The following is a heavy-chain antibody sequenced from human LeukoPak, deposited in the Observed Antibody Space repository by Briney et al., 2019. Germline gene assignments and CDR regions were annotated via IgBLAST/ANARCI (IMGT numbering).Heavy chain of an antibody. D-gene: IGHD3-22*01. J-gene: IGHJ3*02. Sequence: PSETLSLTCTVSGGSISSYYWSWIRQPPGKGLEWIGYIYYSGSTNHNPSLKSRVTISVDTSKNQFSLELSSVTAADTAVYYCARTDGLLLNAFDIWGQGTMVTVSS. CDR3: ARTDGLLLNAFDI. CDR2: IYYSGST. CDR1: GGSISSYY. V-gene: IGHV4-59*01.